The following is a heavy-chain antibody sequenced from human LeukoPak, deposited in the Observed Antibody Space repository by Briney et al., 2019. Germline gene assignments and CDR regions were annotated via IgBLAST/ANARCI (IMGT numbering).Heavy chain of an antibody. Sequence: ASVKVSCKASVYTFTNFYIHWVRQAPGQRLGWMGWMNPNSGDTSYAREFQDRVTMTRDTSLSTAYMELSRLRSDDTAVYFCARRPINCIITNCYVDYWGQGTLVTISS. J-gene: IGHJ4*02. CDR2: MNPNSGDT. D-gene: IGHD2-2*01. CDR1: VYTFTNFY. V-gene: IGHV1-2*02. CDR3: ARRPINCIITNCYVDY.